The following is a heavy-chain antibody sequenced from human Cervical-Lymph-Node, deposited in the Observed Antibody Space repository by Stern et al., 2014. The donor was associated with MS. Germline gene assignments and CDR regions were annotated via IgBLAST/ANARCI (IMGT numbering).Heavy chain of an antibody. V-gene: IGHV4-59*11. J-gene: IGHJ4*02. Sequence: QVQLQESGPGLVKPAETLSLTCTISGGPITSHYWSWIRQPPGKGLEYIGYVYYTGTTNYNPSLNGRVAISVDTSKNQFFLKLSSVTAADTAVYFCARDEGGSYDHWGQGTLVTVSS. CDR2: VYYTGTT. CDR1: GGPITSHY. CDR3: ARDEGGSYDH. D-gene: IGHD1-26*01.